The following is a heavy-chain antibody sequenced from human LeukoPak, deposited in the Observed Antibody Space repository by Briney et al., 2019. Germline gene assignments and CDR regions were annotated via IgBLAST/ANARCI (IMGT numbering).Heavy chain of an antibody. J-gene: IGHJ4*02. V-gene: IGHV4-34*01. CDR1: GGSFSGYY. CDR2: INHSGST. D-gene: IGHD3-22*01. Sequence: SETLSLTCAVYGGSFSGYYWSWIRQPPRKGLEWIGEINHSGSTNYNPSLKSRVTISLDTSKNQFSLKLRFVTAADTAVYYCARGRGKWGIVVVSYFDYWGQGTLVTVSS. CDR3: ARGRGKWGIVVVSYFDY.